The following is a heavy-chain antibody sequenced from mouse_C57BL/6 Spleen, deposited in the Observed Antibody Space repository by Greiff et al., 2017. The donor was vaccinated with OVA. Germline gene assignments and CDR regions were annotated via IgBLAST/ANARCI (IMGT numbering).Heavy chain of an antibody. CDR1: GYAFTSYW. D-gene: IGHD1-1*01. Sequence: VQLQQPGAELVRPGTSVKLSCKASGYAFTSYWMHWVKQRPGQGLEWIGVIDPSDSYTNYNQKFKGKATLTVDTSSSTAYMQLSSLTSEDSAVYYCARSGNYYGSSYYYAMDYWGQGTSVTVSS. CDR2: IDPSDSYT. V-gene: IGHV1-59*01. CDR3: ARSGNYYGSSYYYAMDY. J-gene: IGHJ4*01.